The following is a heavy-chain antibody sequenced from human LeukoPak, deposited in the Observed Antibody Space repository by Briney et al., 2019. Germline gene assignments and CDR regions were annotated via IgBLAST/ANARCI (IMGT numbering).Heavy chain of an antibody. D-gene: IGHD4-17*01. Sequence: GGSLRLSCAASGFTFSSYDMHWVRQAPGKGLEWVASIRYDGSKKYYADSVQGRFTISRDDSKNTLNLQMNSLRVEDTAVYYCAKDEDYGDYLGKNYFDYWGQGTLVTVSS. CDR1: GFTFSSYD. CDR2: IRYDGSKK. V-gene: IGHV3-30*02. CDR3: AKDEDYGDYLGKNYFDY. J-gene: IGHJ4*02.